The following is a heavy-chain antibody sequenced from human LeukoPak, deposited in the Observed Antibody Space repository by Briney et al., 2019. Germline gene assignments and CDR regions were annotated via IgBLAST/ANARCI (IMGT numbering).Heavy chain of an antibody. CDR1: GYTFTSYG. J-gene: IGHJ4*02. Sequence: ASVKVSCKASGYTFTSYGISWVRQATGQGLEWMGWMNPNSGNTGYAQKFQGRVTMTRNTSISTAYMELSSLRSEDTAVYYCARGGDGYNPFDYWGQGTLVTVSS. CDR3: ARGGDGYNPFDY. V-gene: IGHV1-8*02. D-gene: IGHD5-24*01. CDR2: MNPNSGNT.